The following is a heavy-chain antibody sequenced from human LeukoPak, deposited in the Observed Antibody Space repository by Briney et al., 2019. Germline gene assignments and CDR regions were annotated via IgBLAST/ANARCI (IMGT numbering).Heavy chain of an antibody. J-gene: IGHJ4*02. CDR3: ARGVHYYDSSGPTKFDY. D-gene: IGHD3-22*01. Sequence: SETLSLTCTVSGGSISSYYWSWIRQPAGKGLEWIGRIYTSGSTNYNPSLKSRVTMSVDTSKNQFSLKLSSVTAADTAVYYCARGVHYYDSSGPTKFDYWGQGTLATVSS. CDR1: GGSISSYY. CDR2: IYTSGST. V-gene: IGHV4-4*07.